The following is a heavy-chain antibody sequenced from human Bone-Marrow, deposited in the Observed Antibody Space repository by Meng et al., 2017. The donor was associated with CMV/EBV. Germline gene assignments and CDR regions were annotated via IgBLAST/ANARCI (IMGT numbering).Heavy chain of an antibody. V-gene: IGHV4-39*07. D-gene: IGHD3-10*01. CDR3: ARLTILRGLLHVRAFDI. CDR2: IYYSGST. Sequence: SETLSLTCTVSGGSINNSSYYWGWIRQSPGKGLEWIGNIYYSGSTYYQPSLKRRVTITVDTSKNQFSLKLSSVTAADTAIYYCARLTILRGLLHVRAFDIWGQGPMVTF. CDR1: GGSINNSSYY. J-gene: IGHJ3*02.